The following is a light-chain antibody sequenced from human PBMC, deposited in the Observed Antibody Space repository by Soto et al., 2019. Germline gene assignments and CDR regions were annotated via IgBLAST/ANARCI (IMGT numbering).Light chain of an antibody. J-gene: IGKJ2*01. V-gene: IGKV1-39*01. Sequence: DIQMTQSPPSLSASVGDRVTISCRASQSITTYLNWYQQKPGKAPRLLIYDTSSLQTGVPARFSGSGTGTDFILTISSLQPEDFATYYCQQSYSTPRTFGQGTKLDIK. CDR1: QSITTY. CDR2: DTS. CDR3: QQSYSTPRT.